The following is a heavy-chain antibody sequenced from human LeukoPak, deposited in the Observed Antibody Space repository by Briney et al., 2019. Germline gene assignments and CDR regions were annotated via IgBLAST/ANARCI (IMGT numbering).Heavy chain of an antibody. CDR3: ARADSGTYHQVFD. CDR1: GFTFSRYW. Sequence: GGSLRLSCAASGFTFSRYWMSWVREAPGKGLEWVANIKKDGSEKYYVDSVKGRFTISRDNAKNSLYLQMNSLKTEDTAVYYCARADSGTYHQVFDWGQGTLVTVSS. CDR2: IKKDGSEK. J-gene: IGHJ4*02. V-gene: IGHV3-7*03. D-gene: IGHD1-26*01.